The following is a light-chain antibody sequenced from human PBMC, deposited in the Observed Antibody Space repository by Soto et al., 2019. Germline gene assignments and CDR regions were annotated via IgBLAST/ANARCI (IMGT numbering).Light chain of an antibody. CDR2: DAS. Sequence: EIVLTQPPATLSLSPGERGTLSCRASQSVSSYLAWYQQKPGQAPRLLIYDASSRATGIPARFSGSGSGTDFTLTITSLEPEDFAVYYCQQRSSWPWTFGQGTKVDIK. CDR3: QQRSSWPWT. J-gene: IGKJ1*01. V-gene: IGKV3-11*01. CDR1: QSVSSY.